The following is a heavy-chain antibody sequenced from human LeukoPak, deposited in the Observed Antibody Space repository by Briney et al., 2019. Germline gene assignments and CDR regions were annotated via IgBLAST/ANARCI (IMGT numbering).Heavy chain of an antibody. CDR3: ADGRDVVVPAMDY. D-gene: IGHD2-2*01. J-gene: IGHJ4*02. V-gene: IGHV3-21*01. CDR1: GFDFSSYS. CDR2: ISSSSSDI. Sequence: GGSLRLSCAASGFDFSSYSMNWVRRAPGKGLEWVSFISSSSSDIYYADSVKGRFTISRDNAKNSLYLQMNSLRAEDTAVYYCADGRDVVVPAMDYWGQGTLVTVSS.